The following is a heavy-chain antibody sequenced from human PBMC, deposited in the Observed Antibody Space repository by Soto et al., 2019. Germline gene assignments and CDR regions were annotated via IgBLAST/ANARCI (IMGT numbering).Heavy chain of an antibody. V-gene: IGHV4-31*03. D-gene: IGHD4-17*01. CDR3: ARGATVVTQWIFVW. J-gene: IGHJ4*02. Sequence: QVQLQESGPGLVKPSQTLSLTCTVSGCSISSGGYYWSWIRQHPGKGLEGIGYIYYSGSTYYNPSLKSRVTIAVDTSKNQFSLKLSSVTAADTAVYYCARGATVVTQWIFVWWGQGTLVTVSS. CDR1: GCSISSGGYY. CDR2: IYYSGST.